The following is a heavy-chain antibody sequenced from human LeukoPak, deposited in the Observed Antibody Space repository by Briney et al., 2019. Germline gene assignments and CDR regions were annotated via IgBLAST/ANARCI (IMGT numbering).Heavy chain of an antibody. J-gene: IGHJ5*02. V-gene: IGHV1-46*01. CDR1: GYTFTSYY. CDR2: INPSGGST. D-gene: IGHD2-15*01. CDR3: ARSPVYCSGGSCPQWFDP. Sequence: ASVKVSCKASGYTFTSYYMHWARQAPGQGLEWMGIINPSGGSTSYAQKFQGRVTMTRDTSTSTVYMELSSLRSEDTAVYYCARSPVYCSGGSCPQWFDPWGQGTLVTVSS.